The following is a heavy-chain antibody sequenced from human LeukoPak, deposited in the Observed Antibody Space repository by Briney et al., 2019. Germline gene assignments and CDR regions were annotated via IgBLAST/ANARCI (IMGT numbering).Heavy chain of an antibody. CDR3: ASGADSSNYFLYY. J-gene: IGHJ4*02. CDR2: IFYSGST. D-gene: IGHD3-22*01. CDR1: SGSISTSNYY. V-gene: IGHV4-39*01. Sequence: SETLSLTCTVSSGSISTSNYYWGWVRQPPGKALEWIGNIFYSGSTYYSPSLKSRVTISLDTSKNQFSLRLSYVTAADTAVYYCASGADSSNYFLYYWGQGILVTVSS.